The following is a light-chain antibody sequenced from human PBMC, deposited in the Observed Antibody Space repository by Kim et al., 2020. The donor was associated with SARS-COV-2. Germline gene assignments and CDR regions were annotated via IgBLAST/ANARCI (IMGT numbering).Light chain of an antibody. Sequence: PGERATLSCRAGQSGISGYLAWYQQKPGQNPRLLIYGSSSRATGIPDRFSGSGSGTDFALTISRLEPEDFAVYYCQQYGDSPLITFGQETRLEIK. CDR1: QSGISGY. CDR2: GSS. CDR3: QQYGDSPLIT. J-gene: IGKJ5*01. V-gene: IGKV3-20*01.